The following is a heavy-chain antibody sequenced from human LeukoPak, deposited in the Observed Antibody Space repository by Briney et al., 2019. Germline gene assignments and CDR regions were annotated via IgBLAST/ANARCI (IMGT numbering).Heavy chain of an antibody. D-gene: IGHD1-26*01. CDR2: IKQDGSEK. Sequence: PGRSLRLSCAASGFTFSSYWMTWVRQAPGKGLEWVANIKQDGSEKYYVDSVKGRFTISRDNAKNSLYLQMNSLRVEDTAVYYCASGSYHDYWGQGTLVTVSS. V-gene: IGHV3-7*02. CDR3: ASGSYHDY. CDR1: GFTFSSYW. J-gene: IGHJ4*02.